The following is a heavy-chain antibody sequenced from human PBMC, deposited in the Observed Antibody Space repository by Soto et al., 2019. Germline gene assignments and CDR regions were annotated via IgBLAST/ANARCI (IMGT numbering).Heavy chain of an antibody. D-gene: IGHD3-9*01. J-gene: IGHJ4*02. CDR2: VYYSGRT. CDR3: ARDRDGWLFDY. V-gene: IGHV4-59*01. Sequence: PSERMSRTGAIDSSSSTSDFFRWIRQPPGKELEWIGYVYYSGRTNYNPSLQSRVTISIDTSKNQFSLRLSSATAADTAVYYCARDRDGWLFDYWGQGTLVTVS. CDR1: SSSSTSDF.